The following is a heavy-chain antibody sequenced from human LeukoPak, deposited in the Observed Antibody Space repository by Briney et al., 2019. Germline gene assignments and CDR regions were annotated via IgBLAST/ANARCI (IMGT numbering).Heavy chain of an antibody. J-gene: IGHJ3*02. CDR3: ARLLDNDSSGDPDTFDM. V-gene: IGHV4-59*11. CDR2: IHYSGRT. Sequence: SETLSLTCSVSGGSLSRHLWNWIRQPPGKGLDWIAFIHYSGRTKYNPSLQSRVTISIDTSENNFSLKLTSVTAADTAVYYCARLLDNDSSGDPDTFDMWGQGTVVSVSS. D-gene: IGHD3-22*01. CDR1: GGSLSRHL.